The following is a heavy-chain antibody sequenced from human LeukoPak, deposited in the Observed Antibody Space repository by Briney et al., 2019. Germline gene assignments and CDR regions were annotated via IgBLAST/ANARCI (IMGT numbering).Heavy chain of an antibody. D-gene: IGHD2-2*01. J-gene: IGHJ4*02. CDR3: ARDIGVPAATYYFDY. CDR2: ISAYNGNT. Sequence: ASVKVSCKASGYTFTSYGISWVRQAPGQGLEWMGWISAYNGNTNYAQKLQGRVTMTTDTSTRKAYMEVRSLRSDDTAVYYCARDIGVPAATYYFDYWGQGTLVTVSS. CDR1: GYTFTSYG. V-gene: IGHV1-18*01.